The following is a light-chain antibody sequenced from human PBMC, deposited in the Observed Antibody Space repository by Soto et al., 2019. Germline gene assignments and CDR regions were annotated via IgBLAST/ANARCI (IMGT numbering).Light chain of an antibody. J-gene: IGKJ4*01. CDR1: QSFSGW. Sequence: DILLTQCPSPQYASAGDTVTVTCGAGQSFSGWLAWYQQKPGEAPKLLIYDASALPRGVPSRFSGSGSGTDFTLTISSRQPKDFATYYFQQCYCTPLTFGGGTRWIS. CDR2: DAS. CDR3: QQCYCTPLT. V-gene: IGKV1-5*01.